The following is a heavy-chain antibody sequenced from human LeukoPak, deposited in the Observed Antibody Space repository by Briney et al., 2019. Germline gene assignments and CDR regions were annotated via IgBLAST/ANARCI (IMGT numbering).Heavy chain of an antibody. V-gene: IGHV1-69*06. CDR3: ARGVTTSAFDI. J-gene: IGHJ3*02. D-gene: IGHD4-11*01. CDR1: GYTFTGYY. Sequence: ASVKVSCKASGYTFTGYYMHWVRQAPGQGLGWMGGIIPIFGTANYAQKFQGRVTIAADKSTSTAYMELSSLRSEDTAVYYCARGVTTSAFDIWGQGTMVTVSS. CDR2: IIPIFGTA.